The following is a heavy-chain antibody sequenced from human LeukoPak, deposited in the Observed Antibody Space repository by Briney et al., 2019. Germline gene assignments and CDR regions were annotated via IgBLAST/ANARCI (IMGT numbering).Heavy chain of an antibody. V-gene: IGHV3-9*01. D-gene: IGHD6-19*01. CDR1: GFSFEDYA. CDR2: ISWNSGYI. J-gene: IGHJ4*02. CDR3: AKVRGTYSSGFFFDY. Sequence: PGGSLTLSCAGSGFSFEDYAMHWVRQAPGRGLEWLSIISWNSGYIGYADSVKGRLTISRDNAKNSLYLQMNSLRAEDTAFYYCAKVRGTYSSGFFFDYWGPGALVTVSS.